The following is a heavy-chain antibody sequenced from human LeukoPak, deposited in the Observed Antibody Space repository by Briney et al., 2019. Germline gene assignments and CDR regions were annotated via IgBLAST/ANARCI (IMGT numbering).Heavy chain of an antibody. CDR2: ISSSSSTI. V-gene: IGHV3-48*04. D-gene: IGHD2-8*01. CDR3: ARDRRVYCTNGVCPYD. J-gene: IGHJ4*02. CDR1: GFTFSSYS. Sequence: GGSLRLSCAASGFTFSSYSMNWVRQAPGKGLEWGSYISSSSSTIYYADSVKGRFTISRDNAKNSLYLQMNSLRAEDTAVYYCARDRRVYCTNGVCPYDWGQGTLVTVSS.